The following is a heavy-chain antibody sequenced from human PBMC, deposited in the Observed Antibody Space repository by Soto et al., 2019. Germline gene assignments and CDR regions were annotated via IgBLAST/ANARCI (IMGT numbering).Heavy chain of an antibody. J-gene: IGHJ4*02. CDR1: GGSISSSNW. V-gene: IGHV4-4*02. CDR2: IYHSGST. D-gene: IGHD3-16*01. CDR3: ARDGGDFRGFVGY. Sequence: QVQLQESGPGLVKPSGTLSLTCAVSGGSISSSNWWSWVRQPPGKGLEWIGEIYHSGSTNYNPSLKSRVXXSXDXXKNQFSLKLSSVTAADTAVYYCARDGGDFRGFVGYWGQGTLVTVSS.